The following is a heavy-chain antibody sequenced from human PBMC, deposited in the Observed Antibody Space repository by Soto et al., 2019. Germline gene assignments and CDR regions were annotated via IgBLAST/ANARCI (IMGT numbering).Heavy chain of an antibody. J-gene: IGHJ5*02. V-gene: IGHV4-34*01. D-gene: IGHD6-13*01. CDR2: INHSGST. CDR1: GGSFSGYY. CDR3: ARAPNAAGMWRWFDP. Sequence: PSETLSLTCAVYGGSFSGYYWSWIRQPPGKGLEWIGEINHSGSTNYNPSLKSRVTISVDTSKNQFSLKLSSVTAADTAVYYCARAPNAAGMWRWFDPWGQGTLVTVSS.